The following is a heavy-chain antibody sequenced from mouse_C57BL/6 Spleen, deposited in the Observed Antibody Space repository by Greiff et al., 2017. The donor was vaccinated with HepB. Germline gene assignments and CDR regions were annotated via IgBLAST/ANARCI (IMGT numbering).Heavy chain of an antibody. D-gene: IGHD2-5*01. Sequence: VQLQESDAELVKPGASVKISCKVSGYTFTDHTIHWMKQRPEQGLEWIGYIYPRDGSTKYNEKFKGKATLTADKSSSTAYMQLNSLTSEDSAVYFCARYSNYRYYAMDYWGQGTSVTVSS. J-gene: IGHJ4*01. V-gene: IGHV1-78*01. CDR2: IYPRDGST. CDR1: GYTFTDHT. CDR3: ARYSNYRYYAMDY.